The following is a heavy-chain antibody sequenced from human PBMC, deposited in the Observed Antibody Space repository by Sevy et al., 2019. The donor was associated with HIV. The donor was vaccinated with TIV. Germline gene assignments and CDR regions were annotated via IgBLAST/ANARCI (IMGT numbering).Heavy chain of an antibody. CDR2: ISSDGDNT. J-gene: IGHJ5*02. D-gene: IGHD2-15*01. Sequence: GGSLRLSCAASGFTFNDYALHWVRQAPGKGLEWVAIISSDGDNTYYPDTVKGRFTISRDNSKNTVYLQMNRRRAEDTAFYYCVREGAPYRNIRYCSGNNCFYNWFDPWGQGTLVTVSS. V-gene: IGHV3-30-3*01. CDR3: VREGAPYRNIRYCSGNNCFYNWFDP. CDR1: GFTFNDYA.